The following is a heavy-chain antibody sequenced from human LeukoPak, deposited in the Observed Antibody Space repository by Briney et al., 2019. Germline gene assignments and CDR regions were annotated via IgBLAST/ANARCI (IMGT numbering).Heavy chain of an antibody. CDR2: IYWDDDK. V-gene: IGHV2-5*02. CDR1: GFSLSTSGVG. J-gene: IGHJ3*02. CDR3: AHRRRYYGSGSYYNVQGDLYHDAFDI. D-gene: IGHD3-10*01. Sequence: SGPTLVKPTQTLTLTCTFSGFSLSTSGVGVGWIRQPPGKALEWLALIYWDDDKRYSPSLKSRLTITKDTSKNQVVLTMTNMDPVDTATYYCAHRRRYYGSGSYYNVQGDLYHDAFDIWGQGTMVTVSS.